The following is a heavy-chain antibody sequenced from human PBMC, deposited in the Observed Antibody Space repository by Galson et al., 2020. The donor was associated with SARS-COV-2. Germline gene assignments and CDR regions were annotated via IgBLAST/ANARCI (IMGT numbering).Heavy chain of an antibody. V-gene: IGHV3-48*01. CDR2: ISSSGNTI. CDR3: AKDALDYGDYAVVLCYYYGVDV. D-gene: IGHD4-17*01. CDR1: RFTFNTYT. Sequence: GGSLRLSCAASRFTFNTYTMNWVRQAPGKGLEWVSYISSSGNTIYYADSVRGRFTISRDNAKNSLYLQMNSMRAEDPAVYYCAKDALDYGDYAVVLCYYYGVDVWGQGATVTVSS. J-gene: IGHJ6*02.